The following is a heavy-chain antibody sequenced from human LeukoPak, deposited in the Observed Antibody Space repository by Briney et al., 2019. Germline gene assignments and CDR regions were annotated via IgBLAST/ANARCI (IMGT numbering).Heavy chain of an antibody. CDR1: GXSFSGYC. CDR2: INHSGST. D-gene: IGHD3-10*01. CDR3: ARGPAMVRGVNWFDP. J-gene: IGHJ5*02. Sequence: PSETLTLTCAAYGXSFSGYCGSWIRQPPGKGLEWIGEINHSGSTNYNPSLKNRVSISVDTSKNQFSLKLSSVTAADTAVYYCARGPAMVRGVNWFDPWGQGTLVTVSS. V-gene: IGHV4-34*01.